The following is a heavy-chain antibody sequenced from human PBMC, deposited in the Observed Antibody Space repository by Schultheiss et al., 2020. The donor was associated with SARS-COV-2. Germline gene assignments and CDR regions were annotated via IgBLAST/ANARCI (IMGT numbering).Heavy chain of an antibody. CDR2: INHSGST. CDR3: AGGLLGGNY. J-gene: IGHJ4*02. D-gene: IGHD1-26*01. Sequence: SDTLSLTCAVYGGSFSGYYWSWIRQPPGKGLEWIGEINHSGSTNYNPSLKSRVTISVDTSKNQFSLKLSSVTAADTAVYYCAGGLLGGNYWGQGTLVTVSS. V-gene: IGHV4-34*01. CDR1: GGSFSGYY.